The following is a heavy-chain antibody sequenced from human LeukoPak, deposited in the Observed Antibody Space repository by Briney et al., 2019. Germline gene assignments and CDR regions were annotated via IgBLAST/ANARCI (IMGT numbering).Heavy chain of an antibody. J-gene: IGHJ3*02. CDR2: ISGSGGST. D-gene: IGHD3-10*01. CDR1: GFTFSTYR. Sequence: GGSLRLSCAASGFTFSTYRMNWVRQAPGKGLEWVSAISGSGGSTYYADSVKGRFTISRDNSKNTLYLQMNSLRAEDTAVYYCAKDITMVRGVIDAFDIWGQGTMVTVSS. CDR3: AKDITMVRGVIDAFDI. V-gene: IGHV3-23*01.